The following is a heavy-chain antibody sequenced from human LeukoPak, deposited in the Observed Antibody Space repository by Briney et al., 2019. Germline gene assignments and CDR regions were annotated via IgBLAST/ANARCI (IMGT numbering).Heavy chain of an antibody. D-gene: IGHD3-22*01. CDR3: ARTYYYDSSGPMGDY. J-gene: IGHJ4*02. CDR1: GYTFTGYY. CDR2: INPNSGGT. Sequence: ASVKVSCTASGYTFTGYYMHWVRPAPGQGLEWMGWINPNSGGTNYAQKFQGRVTMTRDTSISTAYMELSRLRSDDTAVYYCARTYYYDSSGPMGDYWGQGTLVTVSS. V-gene: IGHV1-2*02.